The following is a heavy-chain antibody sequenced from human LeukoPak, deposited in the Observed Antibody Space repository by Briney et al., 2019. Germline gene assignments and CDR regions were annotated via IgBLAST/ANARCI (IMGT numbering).Heavy chain of an antibody. CDR2: IIPIFGTA. CDR1: GGTLSSYA. J-gene: IGHJ4*02. CDR3: AREGDYGLYTAYYFDY. V-gene: IGHV1-69*06. Sequence: AASVKVSCKASGGTLSSYAISWVRQAPGQGLEWMGGIIPIFGTANYAQKFQGRVTITADKSTSTAYMELSSLRSEDTAVYYCAREGDYGLYTAYYFDYWGQGTLVTVSS. D-gene: IGHD4/OR15-4a*01.